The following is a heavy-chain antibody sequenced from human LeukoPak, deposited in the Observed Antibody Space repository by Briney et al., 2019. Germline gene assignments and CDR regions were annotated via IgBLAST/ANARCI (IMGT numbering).Heavy chain of an antibody. J-gene: IGHJ4*02. D-gene: IGHD5-12*01. CDR1: GGSISSSSYC. Sequence: SETLSLTCTVSGGSISSSSYCWGWIRQPPGKGLEWIGTVSYSGTTYYNPSLKSRVTISVDTSKSQFSLKLSSVTAADTAVFYCAGYLVAMRHFDYWGQGTLVTVSS. V-gene: IGHV4-39*07. CDR3: AGYLVAMRHFDY. CDR2: VSYSGTT.